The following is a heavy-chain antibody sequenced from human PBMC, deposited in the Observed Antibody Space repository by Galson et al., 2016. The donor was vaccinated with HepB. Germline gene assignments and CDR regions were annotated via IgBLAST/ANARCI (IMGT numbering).Heavy chain of an antibody. CDR3: ATGVDDSFDP. V-gene: IGHV1-8*03. Sequence: SVKVSCKASGYTFTKYDINWLRQAPGQGLEWIGWMTPTSGFAGYAQKFQGRVTITMDTSITTAYMELSNLRSDDTAVYYCATGVDDSFDPWGQGTMVTVSS. J-gene: IGHJ5*02. D-gene: IGHD2-21*01. CDR1: GYTFTKYD. CDR2: MTPTSGFA.